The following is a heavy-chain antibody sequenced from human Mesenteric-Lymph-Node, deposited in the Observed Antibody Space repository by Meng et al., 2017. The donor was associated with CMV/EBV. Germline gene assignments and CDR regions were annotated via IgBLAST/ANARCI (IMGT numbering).Heavy chain of an antibody. D-gene: IGHD1-26*01. CDR3: RGRNAAYGMDV. CDR1: GFTFSSYW. J-gene: IGHJ6*02. Sequence: GESLKISCAASGFTFSSYWMHWVRQAPGKGLVWVSRINSDGSSTSYADSVKGRFTISRDNSKNTLYLQMNSLRAEDTAVYYCRGRNAAYGMDVWGQGTTVTVSS. CDR2: INSDGSST. V-gene: IGHV3-74*01.